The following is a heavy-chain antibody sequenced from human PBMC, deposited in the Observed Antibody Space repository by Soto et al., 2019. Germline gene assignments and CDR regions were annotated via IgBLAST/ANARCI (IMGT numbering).Heavy chain of an antibody. CDR2: INHSGSA. CDR3: ARGLASYDFWTGYRVNYYFMDV. V-gene: IGHV4-34*01. D-gene: IGHD3-3*01. J-gene: IGHJ6*03. Sequence: SETLSLTCAVYGGSFSGYYWSWVRQPPGKGVEWIGEINHSGSANYSPSLKSRVTISVDTSKNQFSLKLSSATAADTAVYYCARGLASYDFWTGYRVNYYFMDVWGKGTTVTVSS. CDR1: GGSFSGYY.